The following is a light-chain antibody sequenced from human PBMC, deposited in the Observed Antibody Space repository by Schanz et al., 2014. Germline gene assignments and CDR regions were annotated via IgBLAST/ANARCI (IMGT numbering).Light chain of an antibody. J-gene: IGKJ4*01. Sequence: EVVLTQSPATLSLSPGEEAILSCRASQTINNYLAWYQYKAGQAPRLLIFDASNTATGVPARFSGSGAGTDFTLTISSLEPDDFAVYYCQQRDSWPSRRVTFGGGTKVEIK. CDR3: QQRDSWPSRRVT. CDR1: QTINNY. V-gene: IGKV3-11*01. CDR2: DAS.